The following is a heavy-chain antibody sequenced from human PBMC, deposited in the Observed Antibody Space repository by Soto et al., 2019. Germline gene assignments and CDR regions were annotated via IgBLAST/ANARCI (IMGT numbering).Heavy chain of an antibody. J-gene: IGHJ4*02. CDR3: VTLQFSRWFY. Sequence: GGYLRLSCAASGFTLSDHFMECVRQAPGKGLEWVGRTKHKAASYTTDYAASVNGRFTISRDDSKNSLYLQMNSLKTEDTAIYYCVTLQFSRWFYWGLGTLVTVSS. CDR2: TKHKAASYTT. D-gene: IGHD4-4*01. V-gene: IGHV3-72*01. CDR1: GFTLSDHF.